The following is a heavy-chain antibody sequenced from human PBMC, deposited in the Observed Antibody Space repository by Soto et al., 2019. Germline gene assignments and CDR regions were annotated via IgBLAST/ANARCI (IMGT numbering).Heavy chain of an antibody. CDR2: ISSSGSTI. V-gene: IGHV3-48*03. Sequence: GGSLRLSCAASGFTFSSYEMNWVRQAPGKGLEWVSYISSSGSTIYYADSVKGRFTISRDNAKNSLYLQMNSLRAEDTAVYYCARDIGMGYGDWFDPWGQGTLVTVSS. CDR3: ARDIGMGYGDWFDP. D-gene: IGHD5-18*01. CDR1: GFTFSSYE. J-gene: IGHJ5*02.